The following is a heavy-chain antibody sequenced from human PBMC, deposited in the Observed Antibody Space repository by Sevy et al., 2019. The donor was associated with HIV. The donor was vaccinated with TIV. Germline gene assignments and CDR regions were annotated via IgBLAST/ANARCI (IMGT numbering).Heavy chain of an antibody. J-gene: IGHJ6*03. V-gene: IGHV3-23*01. Sequence: GGCLRLSCAVSGFSFDSYGMTWVRQAPGKGLEWVSGISGSGTRTYYPDTVKGRFIISRDNSKNTLYLQMNSLRSEDTAIYYCAKGGGGHYDPDEIGYYFYYYNMDVWGKGTTVTVSS. CDR1: GFSFDSYG. CDR3: AKGGGGHYDPDEIGYYFYYYNMDV. D-gene: IGHD3-22*01. CDR2: ISGSGTRT.